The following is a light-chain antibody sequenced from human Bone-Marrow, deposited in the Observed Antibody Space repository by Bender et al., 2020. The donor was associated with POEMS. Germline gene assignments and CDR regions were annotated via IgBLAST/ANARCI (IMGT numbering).Light chain of an antibody. CDR2: DVS. V-gene: IGLV2-14*02. J-gene: IGLJ3*02. CDR1: SSDVGTYNL. CDR3: QSYDNSLGGWV. Sequence: QSALTQPASVSGSPGQSITISCTGTSSDVGTYNLVSWYQQHPGQAPKLMIYDVSKRPSGVSNRFSGSKSGTSASLAITGLQAEDEGDYYCQSYDNSLGGWVFGGGTKLTVL.